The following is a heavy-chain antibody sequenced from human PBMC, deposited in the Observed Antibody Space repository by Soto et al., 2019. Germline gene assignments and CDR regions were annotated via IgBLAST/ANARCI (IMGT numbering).Heavy chain of an antibody. V-gene: IGHV4-39*01. Sequence: SETLSLTCTVSGGSISSSSYYWGWIRQPPGKGLEWIGSIYYSGGTYYNPSLKSRVTITVDTSKNQFSLKLSSVTAADTAVYYCARLADYGGNFDYWGQGTLVTVSS. J-gene: IGHJ4*02. CDR2: IYYSGGT. CDR3: ARLADYGGNFDY. D-gene: IGHD4-17*01. CDR1: GGSISSSSYY.